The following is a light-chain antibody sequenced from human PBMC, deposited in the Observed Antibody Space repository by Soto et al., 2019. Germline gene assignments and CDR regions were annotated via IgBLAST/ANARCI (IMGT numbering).Light chain of an antibody. CDR1: SSDVGGYNY. Sequence: QSALTQPASVSGSPGQSITISCTGTSSDVGGYNYVSWYQQHPGKAPKLMIYEVSNRPSGVSNRFSASKSGNTASLTISGLQAEDEADYYCSSYTTSNTYVFGTGTKGTAL. CDR2: EVS. J-gene: IGLJ1*01. CDR3: SSYTTSNTYV. V-gene: IGLV2-14*01.